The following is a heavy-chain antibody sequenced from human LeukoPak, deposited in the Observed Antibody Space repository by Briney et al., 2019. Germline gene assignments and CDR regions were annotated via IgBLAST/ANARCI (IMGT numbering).Heavy chain of an antibody. Sequence: SETLSLTCTVSGGSISSSSYYWGWIRQPPGKGLEWIGSIYYSGSTYYNPSLKSRVTISVDTSKNQFSLKLSSVTAADTAVYYCARDRLVVPAAIRKVDYYGMDVWGQGTTVTVSS. CDR1: GGSISSSSYY. CDR2: IYYSGST. D-gene: IGHD2-2*02. CDR3: ARDRLVVPAAIRKVDYYGMDV. V-gene: IGHV4-39*07. J-gene: IGHJ6*02.